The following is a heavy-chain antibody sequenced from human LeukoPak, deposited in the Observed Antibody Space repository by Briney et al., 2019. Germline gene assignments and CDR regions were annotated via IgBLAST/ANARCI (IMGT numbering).Heavy chain of an antibody. D-gene: IGHD6-13*01. CDR2: IYYSGNT. Sequence: PSETLSLTCSVSGGSLNSSSYLWAWIRQPPGKGRKWIGSIYYSGNTYNTPSLKSRVTISVDTSKNQLSLKLTSVTAADTAVYYCAMHTVIASSWSLDYWGQGTLVTVSS. CDR1: GGSLNSSSYL. V-gene: IGHV4-39*01. CDR3: AMHTVIASSWSLDY. J-gene: IGHJ4*02.